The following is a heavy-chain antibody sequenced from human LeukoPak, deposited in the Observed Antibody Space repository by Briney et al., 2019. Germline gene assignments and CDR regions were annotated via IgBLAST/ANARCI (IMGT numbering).Heavy chain of an antibody. V-gene: IGHV3-33*06. CDR3: AKVWGGGSYLDAFDI. D-gene: IGHD1-26*01. CDR2: IWYDGTNK. J-gene: IGHJ3*02. Sequence: GGSLRLSCAASGFPFSSYGLHWVRQAPGKGLEWVAVIWYDGTNKYYADSVKGRFTISRDNSKNTLYLQMNSLRAEDTAVYYCAKVWGGGSYLDAFDIWGQGTMVTVSS. CDR1: GFPFSSYG.